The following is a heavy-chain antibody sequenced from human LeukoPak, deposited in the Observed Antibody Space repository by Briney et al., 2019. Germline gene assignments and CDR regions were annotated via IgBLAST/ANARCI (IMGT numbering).Heavy chain of an antibody. CDR3: ARGTGVLSLYSSSVVDY. CDR1: GYTFTSYD. D-gene: IGHD6-6*01. J-gene: IGHJ4*02. CDR2: MNPNSGNT. Sequence: ASVKVSCKAPGYTFTSYDINWVRQATGQGLEWMGWMNPNSGNTGYAQKFQGRVTMTRNTSISTAYMELSSQRSEDTAVYYCARGTGVLSLYSSSVVDYWGQGTLVTVSS. V-gene: IGHV1-8*01.